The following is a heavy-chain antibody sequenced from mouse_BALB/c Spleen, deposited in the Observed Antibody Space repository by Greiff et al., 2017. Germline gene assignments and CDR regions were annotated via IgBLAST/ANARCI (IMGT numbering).Heavy chain of an antibody. J-gene: IGHJ4*01. Sequence: DVQLVESGGGLVQPGGSRKLSCAASGFTFSSFGMHWVRQAPEKGLEWVAYISSGSSTIYYADTVKGRFTISRDNPKNTLFLQMTSLRSEDTAMYYCARGAEDYAMDYWGQGTSVTVSS. D-gene: IGHD6-1*01. V-gene: IGHV5-17*02. CDR3: ARGAEDYAMDY. CDR1: GFTFSSFG. CDR2: ISSGSSTI.